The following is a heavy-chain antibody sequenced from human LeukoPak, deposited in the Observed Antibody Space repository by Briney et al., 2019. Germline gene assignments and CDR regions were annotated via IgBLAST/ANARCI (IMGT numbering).Heavy chain of an antibody. D-gene: IGHD3-10*01. CDR3: AREDFSLSGSDYYSWFDP. J-gene: IGHJ5*02. Sequence: PSETLSLTCTVSGGSISSYYWSWIRQPPGKGLDWIGYTRGTTKYNPSLKSRVTISVDTSKNQISLRLTSLTAADTAVYFCAREDFSLSGSDYYSWFDPWGQGTLVTVSS. V-gene: IGHV4-59*01. CDR2: TRGTT. CDR1: GGSISSYY.